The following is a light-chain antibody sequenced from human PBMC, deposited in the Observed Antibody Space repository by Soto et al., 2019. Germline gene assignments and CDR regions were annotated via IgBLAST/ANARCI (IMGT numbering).Light chain of an antibody. J-gene: IGLJ3*02. CDR1: SSNIGACYD. CDR2: GNS. V-gene: IGLV1-40*01. Sequence: QSVLTQPPSVSGAPGQRVSISCTGSSSNIGACYDVHWYQQLPGTAPKLLIFGNSNRASGVPDRFSGSKSGTSASLAITGLQAEDEADYYCQSFDSSRSGGVFGGGTQLTVL. CDR3: QSFDSSRSGGV.